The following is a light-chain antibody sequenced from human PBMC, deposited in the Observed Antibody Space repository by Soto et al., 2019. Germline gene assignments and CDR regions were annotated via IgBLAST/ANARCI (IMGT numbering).Light chain of an antibody. CDR3: AAWDDSLNGYVA. J-gene: IGLJ2*01. CDR1: SSDIGSNT. V-gene: IGLV1-44*01. Sequence: QSVLTQPPSASGTPGQRVTISCSGSSSDIGSNTVNWYQQLPGTAPKLLIYNNDQRPSGVPDRFPGSKSGTSASLAISGLQSEDEADYYCAAWDDSLNGYVAFGGGTKLTVL. CDR2: NND.